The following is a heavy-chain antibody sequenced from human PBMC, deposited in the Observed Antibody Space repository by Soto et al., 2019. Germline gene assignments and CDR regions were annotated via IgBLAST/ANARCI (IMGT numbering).Heavy chain of an antibody. CDR2: IWFDGNNK. CDR1: GFTFVNYG. CDR3: ARTRRPGDTAMLMFAY. V-gene: IGHV3-33*01. D-gene: IGHD5-18*01. Sequence: GGPMRLSKAVAGFTFVNYGVHRVRKPKGKGLEWVAVIWFDGNNKYYADSVRGRFSISRDNYKNTLFLQMNSLRAGDTAVYYCARTRRPGDTAMLMFAYWGQGTPVTVSS. J-gene: IGHJ4*02.